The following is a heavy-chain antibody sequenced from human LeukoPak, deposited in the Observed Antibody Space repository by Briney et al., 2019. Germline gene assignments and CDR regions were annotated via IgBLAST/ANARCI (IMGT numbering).Heavy chain of an antibody. D-gene: IGHD1-26*01. CDR2: TYYRSKWFN. V-gene: IGHV6-1*01. CDR1: GDSVSSNTVA. CDR3: ARGYSGTYPNV. J-gene: IGHJ3*01. Sequence: SQTLSLTCAISGDSVSSNTVAWNWIRQSPSRGLEWLGRTYYRSKWFNDYALSVRSRITINPDTAKNQFSLQLNSVTPEDTAVYYCARGYSGTYPNVWGQGTMVTVS.